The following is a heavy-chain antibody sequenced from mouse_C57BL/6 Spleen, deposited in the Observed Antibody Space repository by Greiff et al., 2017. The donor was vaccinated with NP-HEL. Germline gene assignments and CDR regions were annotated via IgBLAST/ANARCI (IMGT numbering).Heavy chain of an antibody. CDR2: ISYDGSN. J-gene: IGHJ3*01. V-gene: IGHV3-6*01. CDR1: GYSITSGYY. CDR3: ARDFRY. Sequence: EVKLQESGPGLVKPSQSLSLTCSVTGYSITSGYYWNWIRQFPGNKLEWMGYISYDGSNNYNPSLKNQISITRDTSKNQFFLKLNSVTTEDTATYYCARDFRYWGQGTLVTVSA.